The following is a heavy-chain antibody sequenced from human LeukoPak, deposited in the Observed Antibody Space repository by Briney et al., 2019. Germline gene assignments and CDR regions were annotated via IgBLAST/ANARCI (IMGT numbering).Heavy chain of an antibody. CDR1: GGSFSNYY. J-gene: IGHJ4*02. Sequence: SETLSLTCAVYGGSFSNYYLSWVRQPPGKGLEWIGEITHSGSTDYNPSLKSRVTISVDTSKSQFSLKLRPLAAADTAVYYCAPIFGDYSDFDSWGQGTLVTVSS. V-gene: IGHV4-34*01. CDR3: APIFGDYSDFDS. D-gene: IGHD4-17*01. CDR2: ITHSGST.